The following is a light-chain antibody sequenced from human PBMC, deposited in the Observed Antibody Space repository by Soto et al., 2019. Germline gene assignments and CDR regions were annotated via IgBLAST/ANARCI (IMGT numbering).Light chain of an antibody. V-gene: IGKV1-33*01. CDR1: QDVNNS. J-gene: IGKJ5*01. Sequence: DIQMTQSPSSLSASIGDRVTITCQASQDVNNSLNWYQQKPRKAPNLLIYDVSNLGTGVPSRFSGSGSGTDFTLTISRLQPEDIGTYYCQQYYKVPVTFGQGTRLEI. CDR2: DVS. CDR3: QQYYKVPVT.